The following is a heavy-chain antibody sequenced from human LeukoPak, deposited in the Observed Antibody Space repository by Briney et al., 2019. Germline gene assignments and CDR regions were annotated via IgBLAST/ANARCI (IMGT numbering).Heavy chain of an antibody. CDR1: VYSFTSYW. CDR3: ARHAVPAATPQYYYYYYGMDV. CDR2: IYPGDSDT. J-gene: IGHJ6*02. V-gene: IGHV5-51*01. D-gene: IGHD2-2*01. Sequence: GESLQISSKGSVYSFTSYWIGWVRRMPGKGLEWMGIIYPGDSDTRYSPSFQGQVTISADKSISTAYLQWSSLKASDTAMYYCARHAVPAATPQYYYYYYGMDVWGQGTTVTVSS.